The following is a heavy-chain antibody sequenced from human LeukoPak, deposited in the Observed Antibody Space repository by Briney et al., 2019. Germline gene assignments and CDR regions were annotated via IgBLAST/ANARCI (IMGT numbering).Heavy chain of an antibody. CDR2: IDPSDSYT. Sequence: GESLRISCKGSGYSFTNYWISWVRQMPGKGLEWMGRIDPSDSYTNYSPSFQGPVTISADKSISTAYLQWSSLKASDAAMYYCARHYRYYYDSGGYYYGASGAFDIWGQGTMVTVSS. D-gene: IGHD3-22*01. CDR1: GYSFTNYW. J-gene: IGHJ3*02. V-gene: IGHV5-10-1*01. CDR3: ARHYRYYYDSGGYYYGASGAFDI.